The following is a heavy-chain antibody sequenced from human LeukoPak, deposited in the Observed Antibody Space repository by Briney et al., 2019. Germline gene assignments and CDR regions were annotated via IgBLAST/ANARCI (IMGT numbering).Heavy chain of an antibody. CDR2: IGTAGDT. CDR3: ARVEVDYDILTGYLNWYFDL. CDR1: GFTFSSYD. D-gene: IGHD3-9*01. J-gene: IGHJ2*01. V-gene: IGHV3-13*01. Sequence: GGSLRLSCAASGFTFSSYDMHWVRQAPGKGLEWVSAIGTAGDTYYPGSVKGRFTISRENAKNSLYLQMNSLRAGDTAVYYCARVEVDYDILTGYLNWYFDLWGRGTLVTVSS.